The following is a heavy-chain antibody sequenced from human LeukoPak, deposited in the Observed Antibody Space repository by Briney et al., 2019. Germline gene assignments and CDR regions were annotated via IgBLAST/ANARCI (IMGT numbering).Heavy chain of an antibody. CDR2: IYYSGST. CDR3: ASQKRYCSSTSCYNRDY. CDR1: GGSISSSSYY. V-gene: IGHV4-39*01. Sequence: SETLSLTCTVSGGSISSSSYYWGWIRQPPGKGLEWIGSIYYSGSTYYNPSLKSRVTISVDTSKNQFSLKLSSVTAADTAVYYCASQKRYCSSTSCYNRDYWGQGTLVTVSS. D-gene: IGHD2-2*01. J-gene: IGHJ4*02.